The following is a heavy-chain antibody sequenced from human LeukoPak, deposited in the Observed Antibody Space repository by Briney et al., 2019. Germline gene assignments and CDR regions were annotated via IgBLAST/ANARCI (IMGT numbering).Heavy chain of an antibody. Sequence: GESLKISCQGSGYIFTTYWIGWVRQMSGKGLEWMGIIYPGDSHIRYSPSFQGQVTISADMSITTAYLQWSSLKASDTAMYYCARLRQPASTGYYMGVWGKGTPVTVSS. CDR3: ARLRQPASTGYYMGV. CDR1: GYIFTTYW. V-gene: IGHV5-51*01. J-gene: IGHJ6*03. CDR2: IYPGDSHI. D-gene: IGHD7-27*01.